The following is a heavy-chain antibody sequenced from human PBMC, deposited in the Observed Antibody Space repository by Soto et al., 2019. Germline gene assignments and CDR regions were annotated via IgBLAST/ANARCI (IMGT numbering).Heavy chain of an antibody. CDR3: ARGFIPARLDY. CDR2: IYYSGST. CDR1: GGSISSSSYY. V-gene: IGHV4-39*01. J-gene: IGHJ4*02. D-gene: IGHD2-15*01. Sequence: SETLSLTCTVSGGSISSSSYYWGWIRQPPGKGLEWIGSIYYSGSTYYNPSLKSRVTISVDTSKNQFSLKLSSVTAADTAVYYCARGFIPARLDYWGQGTLVTVSS.